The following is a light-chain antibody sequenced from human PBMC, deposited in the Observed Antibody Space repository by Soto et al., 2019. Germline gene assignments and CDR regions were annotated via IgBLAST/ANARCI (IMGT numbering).Light chain of an antibody. CDR3: QQYNTYPWT. Sequence: DIQMTQSPATLSASVGDRVTITCRASQSISSWLAWYQQKPGKVPKLLIDDASSLESGVPSRFSGSGSGTEFTLTLSSLQPDDFATYYCQQYNTYPWTFGQGTKVEIK. CDR1: QSISSW. V-gene: IGKV1-5*01. CDR2: DAS. J-gene: IGKJ1*01.